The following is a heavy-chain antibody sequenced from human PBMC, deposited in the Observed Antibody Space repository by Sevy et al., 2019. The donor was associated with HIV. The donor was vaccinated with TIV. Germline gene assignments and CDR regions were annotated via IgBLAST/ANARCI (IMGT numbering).Heavy chain of an antibody. Sequence: SETLSLTCTVSGGSISSYYWSWIRQPPGKELEWIGYIYYSGSTNYNPSLKSRVTISVDTSKNQFSLKLSSVTAADTAVYYCARGLGYCSSTSCRIYYYYGMDVWGQGTTVTVSS. J-gene: IGHJ6*02. CDR2: IYYSGST. V-gene: IGHV4-59*01. CDR3: ARGLGYCSSTSCRIYYYYGMDV. CDR1: GGSISSYY. D-gene: IGHD2-2*01.